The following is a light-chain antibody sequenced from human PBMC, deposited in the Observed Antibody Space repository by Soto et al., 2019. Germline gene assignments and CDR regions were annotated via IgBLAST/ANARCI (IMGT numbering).Light chain of an antibody. CDR2: EVT. V-gene: IGLV2-14*01. Sequence: QSALTQPASVSGSPGQSITISCTGTNSDVGGYNFVSWYQQHPGKAPKLIIYEVTDRPSGVSNRFSGSKSGSTASLTISGLQAEDEADYYCSSYTRRNTLAFGGGTKLTVL. CDR1: NSDVGGYNF. CDR3: SSYTRRNTLA. J-gene: IGLJ2*01.